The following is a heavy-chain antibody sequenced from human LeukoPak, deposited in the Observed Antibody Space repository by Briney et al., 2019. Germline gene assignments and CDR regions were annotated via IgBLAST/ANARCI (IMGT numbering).Heavy chain of an antibody. CDR3: GRGSLYSSGTSWDAFDI. V-gene: IGHV4-34*01. CDR2: INHSGST. J-gene: IGHJ3*02. D-gene: IGHD6-19*01. Sequence: PETLSLTCPVYGGSFRGYYWSWIRQPPEKGLDWIGEINHSGSTNYNPCLKSGVTISVDTSKNQFSLKMSYVTAADTAVYYCGRGSLYSSGTSWDAFDIWGQGTMVTVSS. CDR1: GGSFRGYY.